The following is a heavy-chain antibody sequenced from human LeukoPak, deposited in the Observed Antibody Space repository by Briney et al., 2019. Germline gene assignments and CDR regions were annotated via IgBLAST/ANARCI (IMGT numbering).Heavy chain of an antibody. V-gene: IGHV3-30*02. D-gene: IGHD1/OR15-1a*01. CDR3: AKEGTASKPSDLDY. CDR1: GFIFSDYG. J-gene: IGHJ4*02. Sequence: PGGSLRLSSAASGFIFSDYGIHWVRQAPGKGLEWVAFIRFDGSSKYYTDSVKGRFTISRDNSRNTVYLQMNSLRVEDTAVYYCAKEGTASKPSDLDYWGQGTLVTVSS. CDR2: IRFDGSSK.